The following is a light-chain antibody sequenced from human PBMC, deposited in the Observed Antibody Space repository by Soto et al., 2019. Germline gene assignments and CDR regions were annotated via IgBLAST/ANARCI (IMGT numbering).Light chain of an antibody. V-gene: IGKV1-27*01. CDR2: AAS. CDR1: QGISNS. J-gene: IGKJ1*01. CDR3: QNYNSDPKT. Sequence: DIQMTQSPSSLSASVGERVTITCRASQGISNSLAWYQQKPGKVPKLLIYAASTLQSGVPSRFSGSGSGTDFTLPISSLQPEDVATYYCQNYNSDPKTFGQGTKVEIK.